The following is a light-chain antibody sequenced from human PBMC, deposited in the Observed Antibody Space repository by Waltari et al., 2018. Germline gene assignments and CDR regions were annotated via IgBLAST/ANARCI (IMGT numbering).Light chain of an antibody. Sequence: QSALTQHASVSGSPGQSITISCTGTSRDVGDSDWVSWYQQHPGKAPKVVIFDVSYRPSGVSNRFSGSKSGNTASLTISGLQAEDEADYYCTSYTSRHSLVFGTGTKVTVL. CDR2: DVS. V-gene: IGLV2-14*03. J-gene: IGLJ1*01. CDR1: SRDVGDSDW. CDR3: TSYTSRHSLV.